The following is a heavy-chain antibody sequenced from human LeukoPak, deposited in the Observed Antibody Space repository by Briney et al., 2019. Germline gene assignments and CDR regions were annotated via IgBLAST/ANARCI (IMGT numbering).Heavy chain of an antibody. CDR3: ARVAIFGVVDY. CDR2: IYHSGST. CDR1: GGSISSGGYS. V-gene: IGHV4-30-2*01. Sequence: PSETLSLTCAVSGGSISSGGYSWSWIRQPPGKGLEWIGYIYHSGSTYYNPSLKSRVTISVDRSKNQFSLKLSSVTAADTAVYYCARVAIFGVVDYWGRGTLVTVSS. J-gene: IGHJ4*02. D-gene: IGHD3-3*01.